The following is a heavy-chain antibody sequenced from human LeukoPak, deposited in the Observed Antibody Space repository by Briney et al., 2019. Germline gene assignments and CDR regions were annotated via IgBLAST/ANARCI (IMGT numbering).Heavy chain of an antibody. CDR2: INPSGGST. J-gene: IGHJ6*03. V-gene: IGHV1-46*01. CDR3: AGHYYYYYMDV. Sequence: ASVKVSCKASGYTFTSYYMHWVRQAPGQGLEWMGIINPSGGSTSYAQKFQGRVTMTRDMSTSTVYMELSSLRSEDTAVYYCAGHYYYYYMDVWGKGTTVTVPS. CDR1: GYTFTSYY.